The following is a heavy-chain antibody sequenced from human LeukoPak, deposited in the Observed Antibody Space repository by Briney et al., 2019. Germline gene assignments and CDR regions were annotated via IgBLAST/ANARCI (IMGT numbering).Heavy chain of an antibody. CDR3: AKGPDGDYAYFDY. CDR1: GFTFSSYG. D-gene: IGHD4-17*01. CDR2: ISYDGSNK. J-gene: IGHJ4*02. Sequence: PGGSLRLSCAASGFTFSSYGMHWVRQAPGKGLEWVAVISYDGSNKYYADSVKGRFTISRDNSKNTLYLQMNSLRAEDTAVYYCAKGPDGDYAYFDYWGQGTLVTVSS. V-gene: IGHV3-30*18.